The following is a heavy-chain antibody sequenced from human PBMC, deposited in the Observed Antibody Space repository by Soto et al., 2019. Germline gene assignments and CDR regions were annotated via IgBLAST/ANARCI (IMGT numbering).Heavy chain of an antibody. CDR1: GFTFSRFG. V-gene: IGHV3-30*18. Sequence: QVQLVESGGGVVHPGRSLRLSCAASGFTFSRFGIHWVRQAPGKGLEWVAVVLYDGSLKYYADSVKGRFTISRDNSKNTLYLQMNSLRPEDTALYYCAKDSDPLLFDYYYYGMDVWGQGTTVTVSS. CDR2: VLYDGSLK. CDR3: AKDSDPLLFDYYYYGMDV. D-gene: IGHD2-2*01. J-gene: IGHJ6*02.